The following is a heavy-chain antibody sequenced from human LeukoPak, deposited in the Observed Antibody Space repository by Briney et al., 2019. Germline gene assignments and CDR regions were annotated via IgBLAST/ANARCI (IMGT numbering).Heavy chain of an antibody. CDR2: ISGSGGST. D-gene: IGHD3-22*01. J-gene: IGHJ4*02. CDR3: AKDPPAALYYYDSSGYYD. CDR1: GFTFSSYA. V-gene: IGHV3-23*01. Sequence: GGSLRLSCAASGFTFSSYAMSWVRQAPGKGLEWVSAISGSGGSTYYADSVKGRFTLSRDNFKNTLYLQMNSLRAEDTAVYYCAKDPPAALYYYDSSGYYDWGQGTLVTVSS.